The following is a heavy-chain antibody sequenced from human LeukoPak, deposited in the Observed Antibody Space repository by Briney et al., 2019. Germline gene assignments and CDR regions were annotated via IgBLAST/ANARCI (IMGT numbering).Heavy chain of an antibody. V-gene: IGHV1-2*02. J-gene: IGHJ5*02. D-gene: IGHD3-22*01. CDR2: INPNSGGT. CDR3: ARAISSGYVAWFDP. Sequence: ASVKVSCKPCGYTFPYYIHWVRQAPGQGLEWMGWINPNSGGTNYAQKFQGRVTMTRDTSISTAYMELSRLRSDDTAVYYCARAISSGYVAWFDPWGQGTLVTVSS. CDR1: GYTFPYY.